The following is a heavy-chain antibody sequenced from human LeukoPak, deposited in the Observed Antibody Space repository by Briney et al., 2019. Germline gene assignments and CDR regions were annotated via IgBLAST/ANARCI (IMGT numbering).Heavy chain of an antibody. CDR1: GYPFTGYY. V-gene: IGHV1-2*02. CDR2: INPNSGGT. D-gene: IGHD6-13*01. J-gene: IGHJ5*02. CDR3: ARDRQQLVRRVYWFDP. Sequence: VKVSCKASGYPFTGYYMHWGRQAPGHGLEGMGWINPNSGGTNYAQKVQGRVTMTRDTSISTAYMELSRLRSDDTAVYYCARDRQQLVRRVYWFDPWGQGTLVTVSS.